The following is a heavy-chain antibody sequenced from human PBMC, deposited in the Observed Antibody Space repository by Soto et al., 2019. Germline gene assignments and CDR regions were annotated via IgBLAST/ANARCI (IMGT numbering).Heavy chain of an antibody. Sequence: QVQLVQSGAEVRKPGSSVTVSCKASGGTFSTYGITWVRQAPGQGLEWMGNIIPLIGTANYAQRFRGRVTITADESTTTAYRERTSLRSEDTAVYYCARVVMTTVPASFYYGLDVWGQGTTVTVSS. CDR2: IIPLIGTA. CDR1: GGTFSTYG. CDR3: ARVVMTTVPASFYYGLDV. D-gene: IGHD4-4*01. J-gene: IGHJ6*02. V-gene: IGHV1-69*18.